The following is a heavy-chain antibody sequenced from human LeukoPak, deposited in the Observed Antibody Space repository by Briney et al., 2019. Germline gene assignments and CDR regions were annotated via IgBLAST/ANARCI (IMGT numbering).Heavy chain of an antibody. D-gene: IGHD3-22*01. J-gene: IGHJ3*02. CDR1: GFTVSSNY. Sequence: GGSLRLSCAASGFTVSSNYMSWVRQAPGKGLEGVSVIYSGGSTYYADSVKGRFTISRDNSKNTLYLQMNSLRAEDTAVYYCARDLPYYYDSSGYGAFDIWGQGTMVTVSS. CDR3: ARDLPYYYDSSGYGAFDI. V-gene: IGHV3-53*01. CDR2: IYSGGST.